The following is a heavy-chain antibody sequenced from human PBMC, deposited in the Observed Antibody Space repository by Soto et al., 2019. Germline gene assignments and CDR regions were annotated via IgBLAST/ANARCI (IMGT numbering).Heavy chain of an antibody. Sequence: EVQLLESGGGLVQPGGSLRLSCAASGFTFSSYAMSWVRQAPGKGLEWVSAISGSGGSTYYADSVKGRFTISRDNSKNTLYLQMNSLRAEDTAVYYCAKDPGFSSYYDSSGYNFDYWGQGTLVTVSS. V-gene: IGHV3-23*01. CDR2: ISGSGGST. CDR1: GFTFSSYA. D-gene: IGHD3-22*01. CDR3: AKDPGFSSYYDSSGYNFDY. J-gene: IGHJ4*02.